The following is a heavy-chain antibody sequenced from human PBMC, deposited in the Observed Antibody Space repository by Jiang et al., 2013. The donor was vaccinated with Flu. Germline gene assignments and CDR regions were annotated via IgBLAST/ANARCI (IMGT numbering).Heavy chain of an antibody. Sequence: GAEVKKPGASVKVSCKASGYTFTSYYMHWVRQAPGQGLEWMGIINPSGGSTSYAQKFQGRVTMTRDTSTSTVYMELSSLRSEDTAVYYCARDIVVVPAAPTEYYYYGMGVWGQGTTVTVSS. J-gene: IGHJ6*02. CDR2: INPSGGST. CDR3: ARDIVVVPAAPTEYYYYGMGV. V-gene: IGHV1-46*03. D-gene: IGHD2-2*01. CDR1: GYTFTSYY.